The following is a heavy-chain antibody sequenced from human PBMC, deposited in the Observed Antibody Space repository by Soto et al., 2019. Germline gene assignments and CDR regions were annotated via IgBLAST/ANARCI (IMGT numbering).Heavy chain of an antibody. D-gene: IGHD2-21*02. V-gene: IGHV3-74*03. Sequence: EVQLVESGGGLVQPGESLRLSCAASGFTFSSYWMHWVRQVPGKGLVWVSRINSDGSATTYADSVKGRFTISRDNAKNTLYLKINSLRAEDTAVYYCARVETCSATACYSVFDSWGQGTLVTVSS. CDR1: GFTFSSYW. CDR3: ARVETCSATACYSVFDS. CDR2: INSDGSAT. J-gene: IGHJ4*02.